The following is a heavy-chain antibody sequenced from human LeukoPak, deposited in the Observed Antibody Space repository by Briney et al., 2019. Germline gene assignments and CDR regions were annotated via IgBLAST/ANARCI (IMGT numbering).Heavy chain of an antibody. CDR1: GFTFDDYA. V-gene: IGHV3-9*01. CDR3: ARVRDGYNSDAFDI. Sequence: GGSLRLSCAASGFTFDDYAMHWVRQAPGKGLEWVSGISWNSGNIGYADSVKGRFTISRDNAKNSLYLQMNSLRAEDTAVYYCARVRDGYNSDAFDIWGQGTMVTVSS. D-gene: IGHD5-12*01. J-gene: IGHJ3*02. CDR2: ISWNSGNI.